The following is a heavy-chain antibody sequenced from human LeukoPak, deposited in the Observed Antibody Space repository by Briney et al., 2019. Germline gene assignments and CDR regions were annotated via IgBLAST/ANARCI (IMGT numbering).Heavy chain of an antibody. CDR2: INYDGTDK. CDR1: GFSISNYW. D-gene: IGHD6-13*01. CDR3: ARGSSLDV. Sequence: GGSLRLSCAASGFSISNYWTSWVRQAPGRGLEWVANINYDGTDKTYVASVRGRFTISRDNAKNSLYLQMNSLRAEDAAVYYCARGSSLDVWGQGTTVTVSS. J-gene: IGHJ6*02. V-gene: IGHV3-7*05.